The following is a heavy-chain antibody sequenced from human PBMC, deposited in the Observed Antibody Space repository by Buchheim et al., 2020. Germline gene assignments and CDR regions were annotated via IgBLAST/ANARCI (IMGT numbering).Heavy chain of an antibody. Sequence: QVQLVESGGGVVQPGRSLRLSCAASGFTFSSYAMHWVRQAPGKGLEWVAVISYDGSNKYYADSVKGRFTIPRNNSKNTLYLPMNSLRAEDTAVYYCARDGDYYDSSGYYDYWGQGTL. V-gene: IGHV3-30*04. D-gene: IGHD3-22*01. CDR1: GFTFSSYA. CDR2: ISYDGSNK. CDR3: ARDGDYYDSSGYYDY. J-gene: IGHJ4*02.